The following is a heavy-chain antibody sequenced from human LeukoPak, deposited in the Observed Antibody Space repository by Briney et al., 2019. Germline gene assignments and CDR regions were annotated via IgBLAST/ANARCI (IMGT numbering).Heavy chain of an antibody. Sequence: SETLSLTCTVSGASVSGSNYYWGWIRQPPGKGLEWIGNIYSSGSTYYNASLQSRVTISIDTSKNQFSLRLNSVTAADTAMYYCAKSGGYGLIDYWGQGTRVTVSS. V-gene: IGHV4-39*01. CDR2: IYSSGST. D-gene: IGHD1-26*01. J-gene: IGHJ4*02. CDR3: AKSGGYGLIDY. CDR1: GASVSGSNYY.